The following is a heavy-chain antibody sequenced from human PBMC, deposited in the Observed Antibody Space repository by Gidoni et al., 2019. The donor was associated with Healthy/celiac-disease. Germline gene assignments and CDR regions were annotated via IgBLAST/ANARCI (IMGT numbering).Heavy chain of an antibody. CDR2: IYYSGST. CDR1: GASISSSSYY. Sequence: QLQLQESGPGLVKPSETLSLTCPVSGASISSSSYYWGWIRQPPGKGLEWIGGIYYSGSTYYNPSLKSRVTISVDTSKNQFSLKLSSVTAADTAVYYCARQVGWLVDSWFDPWGQGTLVTVSS. CDR3: ARQVGWLVDSWFDP. V-gene: IGHV4-39*01. J-gene: IGHJ5*02. D-gene: IGHD6-19*01.